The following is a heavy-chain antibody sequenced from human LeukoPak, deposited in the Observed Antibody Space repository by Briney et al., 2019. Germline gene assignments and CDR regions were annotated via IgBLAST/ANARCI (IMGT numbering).Heavy chain of an antibody. D-gene: IGHD6-19*01. CDR2: IYYSGST. J-gene: IGHJ4*02. CDR1: GGSINNYY. Sequence: PSETLSLTCTVSGGSINNYYWSWIRQLPGKGLEWLGYIYYSGSTSYNPSLESRVTISLDTSKNHFSLKLSSVTAADTAVYYCARNSGWYMYDYWGQGTLVTVSS. CDR3: ARNSGWYMYDY. V-gene: IGHV4-59*01.